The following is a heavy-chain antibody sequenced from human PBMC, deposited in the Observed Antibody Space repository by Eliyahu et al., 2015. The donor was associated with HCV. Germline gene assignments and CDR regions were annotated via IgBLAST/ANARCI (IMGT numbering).Heavy chain of an antibody. CDR1: GYSXTXYC. CDR2: XRXYSGGR. J-gene: IGHJ4*02. Sequence: QVHLVQSGAEVRXPGASVKVSCKASGYSXTXYCXPWGRQAPGQGREWKGWXRXYSGGRNYXQNFQGRVTLTRDTSISTAYMELSSLRSDDTAVYYCARDRGTGYTSSWYPEYWGQGTLVTVSS. D-gene: IGHD6-13*01. V-gene: IGHV1-2*02. CDR3: ARDRGTGYTSSWYPEY.